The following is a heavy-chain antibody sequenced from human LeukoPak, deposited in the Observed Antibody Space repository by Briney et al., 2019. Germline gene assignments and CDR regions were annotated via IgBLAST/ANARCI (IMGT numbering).Heavy chain of an antibody. D-gene: IGHD1-26*01. CDR1: GGSFSSGSSY. CDR2: ISFTGTT. CDR3: ARWGEDVKDSFDV. V-gene: IGHV4-31*03. J-gene: IGHJ3*01. Sequence: PSETLSLTCTVPGGSFSSGSSYWSWLRQHPVKGLEWIGYISFTGTTYYNLSLKSRVRISSDTSKNQFSLNLMSVSAADTPVYFCARWGEDVKDSFDVWGQGTLVTVSS.